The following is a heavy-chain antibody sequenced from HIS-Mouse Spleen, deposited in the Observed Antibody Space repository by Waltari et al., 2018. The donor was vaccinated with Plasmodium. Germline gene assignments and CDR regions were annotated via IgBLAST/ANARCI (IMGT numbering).Heavy chain of an antibody. CDR1: GFTFNSYA. V-gene: IGHV3-30-3*01. D-gene: IGHD2-15*01. CDR2: ISYDGSNK. Sequence: QVQLVESGGGVVQPGRSLRLFCAASGFTFNSYAMHWGRQAPGKGLEWVAVISYDGSNKYYADSVKGRFTISRDNSKNTLYLQMNSLRAEDTAVYYCARDRRLAFDYWGQGTLVTVSS. J-gene: IGHJ4*02. CDR3: ARDRRLAFDY.